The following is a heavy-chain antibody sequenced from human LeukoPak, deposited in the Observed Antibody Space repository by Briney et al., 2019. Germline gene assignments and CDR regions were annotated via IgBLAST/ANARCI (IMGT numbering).Heavy chain of an antibody. CDR1: GYTFTGYY. Sequence: ASVKVSCKASGYTFTGYYMHWVRQAPGQGLEWMGWINPNSGGTNYAQKFQGRVTMTRDTSISTAYMELSRLRSDDTAVYYCARGDKTYYYDSSGYTDWGQGTLVTVSS. V-gene: IGHV1-2*02. J-gene: IGHJ4*02. CDR3: ARGDKTYYYDSSGYTD. D-gene: IGHD3-22*01. CDR2: INPNSGGT.